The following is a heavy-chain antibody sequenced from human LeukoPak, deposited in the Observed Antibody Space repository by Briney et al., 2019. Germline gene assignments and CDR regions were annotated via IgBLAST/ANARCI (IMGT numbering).Heavy chain of an antibody. J-gene: IGHJ5*02. Sequence: GASVKVSCKASGYTFTSYDINWVRQATGQGLEWMGWMNPNSGNTGYAQKFQGRVTMTRNTSISTAHMELSSLRSEDTAVYYCARVPQKLLWFGELLLRRNWFDPWGQGTLVTVSS. CDR2: MNPNSGNT. CDR3: ARVPQKLLWFGELLLRRNWFDP. D-gene: IGHD3-10*01. CDR1: GYTFTSYD. V-gene: IGHV1-8*01.